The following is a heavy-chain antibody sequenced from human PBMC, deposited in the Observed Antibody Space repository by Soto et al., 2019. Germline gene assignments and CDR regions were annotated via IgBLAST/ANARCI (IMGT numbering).Heavy chain of an antibody. CDR1: GGTFSSYT. D-gene: IGHD3-10*01. Sequence: SVKVSCKASGGTFSSYTISWVRQAPGQGLEWMGRIIPILGIANYAQKFQGRVTMTADKSMSTAYMELSSLRSDDTAVYYCARVPMVRGANYEYYYYYMDVWGKGTTVTVSS. V-gene: IGHV1-69*02. CDR2: IIPILGIA. J-gene: IGHJ6*03. CDR3: ARVPMVRGANYEYYYYYMDV.